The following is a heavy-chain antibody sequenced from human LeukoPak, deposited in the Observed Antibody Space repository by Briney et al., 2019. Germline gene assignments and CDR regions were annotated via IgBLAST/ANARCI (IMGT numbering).Heavy chain of an antibody. V-gene: IGHV4-39*01. CDR2: IYYSGST. J-gene: IGHJ4*02. CDR1: GGSISSSSYY. CDR3: ARLKGTLYSSSWYSRNYFDY. Sequence: SETLSLTCTVSGGSISSSSYYWGWIRPPPGKGLEWIGGIYYSGSTYYNPSLKSRVTISVDTSKNQFSLKLSSVTAADTAVYYCARLKGTLYSSSWYSRNYFDYWGQGTLVTVSS. D-gene: IGHD6-13*01.